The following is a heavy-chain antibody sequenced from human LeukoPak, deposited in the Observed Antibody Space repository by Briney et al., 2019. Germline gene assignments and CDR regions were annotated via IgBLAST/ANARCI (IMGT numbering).Heavy chain of an antibody. CDR1: GYTFTGYY. D-gene: IGHD3-22*01. CDR2: INPNSGGT. Sequence: ASVKVSCKASGYTFTGYYMHWVRQAPGQGLEWMGWINPNSGGTNYAQKFQGRVTMTRDTSISTAYMELSRLRSDDTAVYYCARRGVGYYDSSGYYPRYYYYYMDVWGKGTTVTISS. J-gene: IGHJ6*03. CDR3: ARRGVGYYDSSGYYPRYYYYYMDV. V-gene: IGHV1-2*02.